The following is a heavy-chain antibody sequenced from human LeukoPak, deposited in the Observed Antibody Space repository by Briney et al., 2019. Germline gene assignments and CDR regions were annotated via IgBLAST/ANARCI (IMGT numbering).Heavy chain of an antibody. V-gene: IGHV5-51*01. CDR2: IYGGDSDT. Sequence: GESLKISRKGSGYTFNSYWIGWVRQMPGKGLEWMGIIYGGDSDTRYSPSFQGQVTISADKSINTAYLQWSSLKVSDTAMYYCTRGSGEIHYWGQGTLVTVSS. J-gene: IGHJ4*02. CDR3: TRGSGEIHY. D-gene: IGHD2-15*01. CDR1: GYTFNSYW.